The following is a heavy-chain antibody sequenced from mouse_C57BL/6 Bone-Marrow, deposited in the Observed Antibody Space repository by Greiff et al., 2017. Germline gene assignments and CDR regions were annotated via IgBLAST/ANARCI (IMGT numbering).Heavy chain of an antibody. V-gene: IGHV1-7*01. CDR1: GYTFTSYW. D-gene: IGHD3-2*02. CDR3: ARSQLRLRFAY. Sequence: VQGVESGAELAKPGASVKLSCKASGYTFTSYWMHWVKQRPGQGLEWIGYINPSSGYTKYNQKFKDKATLTADKSSSTAYMQLSSLTYEDSAVYYCARSQLRLRFAYWGQGTLVTVSA. CDR2: INPSSGYT. J-gene: IGHJ3*01.